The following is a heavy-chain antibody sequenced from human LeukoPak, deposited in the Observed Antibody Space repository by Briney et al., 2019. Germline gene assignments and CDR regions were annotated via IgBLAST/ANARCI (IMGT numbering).Heavy chain of an antibody. CDR3: ARELRVAPRPGRFDS. CDR2: IYYSGST. J-gene: IGHJ5*01. V-gene: IGHV4-30-4*08. D-gene: IGHD6-6*01. CDR1: GGSISSYY. Sequence: SETLSLTCTVSGGSISSYYWSWIRQPPGKGLEWIGYIYYSGSTYYNPSLKSRVTRSVDTSKNQFSLNLSSVTAADTAVYYCARELRVAPRPGRFDSWGQGTLVTVSS.